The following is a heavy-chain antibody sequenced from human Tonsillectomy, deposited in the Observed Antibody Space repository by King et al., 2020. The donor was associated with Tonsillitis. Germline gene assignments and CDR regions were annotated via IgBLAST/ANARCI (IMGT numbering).Heavy chain of an antibody. V-gene: IGHV3-30*18. J-gene: IGHJ1*01. CDR3: AKPCCGGGSCCLIEN. CDR2: ISDDGSYK. D-gene: IGHD2-21*01. Sequence: VQLVESGGGVVQPGRSLRLSCSASGFTFSSFGMHWVRQAPGQGRERVSLISDDGSYKIYADSMRGRFTVSRDNSKNTLYLQMNSLTSEDTAVYYFAKPCCGGGSCCLIENWGQGALVTVSS. CDR1: GFTFSSFG.